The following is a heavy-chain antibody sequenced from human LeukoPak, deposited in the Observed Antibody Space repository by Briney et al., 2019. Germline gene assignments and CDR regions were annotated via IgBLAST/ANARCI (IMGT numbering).Heavy chain of an antibody. CDR1: GGSFSGYY. Sequence: PSETLSLTCAVYGGSFSGYYWSWIRQPPGKVLEWIGEINHSGSTNYNPSLKSRVTISVDTSKNQFSLKLSSVTAADTAVYYCARLRGYYGSGSYYNYYYYYMDVWGKGTTVTISS. CDR2: INHSGST. V-gene: IGHV4-34*01. D-gene: IGHD3-10*01. CDR3: ARLRGYYGSGSYYNYYYYYMDV. J-gene: IGHJ6*03.